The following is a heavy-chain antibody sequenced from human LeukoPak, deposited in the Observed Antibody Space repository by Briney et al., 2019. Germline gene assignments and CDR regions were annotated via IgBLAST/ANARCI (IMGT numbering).Heavy chain of an antibody. CDR1: GFTVSSNY. J-gene: IGHJ4*02. CDR3: ARARICCGGDRDYFDY. V-gene: IGHV3-66*01. D-gene: IGHD2-21*02. CDR2: IYSGGST. Sequence: GGSLRLSCAASGFTVSSNYMSWVRQAPGKGLEWVSVIYSGGSTYYADSVKGRFTISRDNSKNTLYLQMNSLRAEDTAVYYRARARICCGGDRDYFDYWGQGTLVTVSS.